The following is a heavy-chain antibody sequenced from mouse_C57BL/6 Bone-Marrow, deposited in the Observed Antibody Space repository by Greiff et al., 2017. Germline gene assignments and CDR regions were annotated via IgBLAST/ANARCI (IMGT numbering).Heavy chain of an antibody. V-gene: IGHV1-26*01. CDR1: GYTFTDYY. CDR3: AKRDRYYYGSSYAMDY. J-gene: IGHJ4*01. D-gene: IGHD1-1*01. Sequence: EVQLQQSGPELVKPGASVKISCKASGYTFTDYYMNWVKQSHGKSLEWIGDINPNNGGTSYNQKFKGKATLTVDKSSSTAYMELRSLTSEDSAVYYCAKRDRYYYGSSYAMDYWGQGTSVTVSS. CDR2: INPNNGGT.